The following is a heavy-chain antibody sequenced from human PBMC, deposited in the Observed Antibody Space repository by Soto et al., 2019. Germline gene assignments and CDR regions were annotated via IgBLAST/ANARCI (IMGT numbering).Heavy chain of an antibody. CDR2: IYYSGST. CDR3: ARLWGWFGDY. D-gene: IGHD3-10*01. J-gene: IGHJ4*02. Sequence: QVQLQESGPGLVKPWETLSLTCTVSGGSISSYYWSWIRQPPGKGLEWIGYIYYSGSTNYNPSLKSRVTISVDTSKNQFSLKLSSVTAADTAVYYCARLWGWFGDYWGQGTLVTVSS. CDR1: GGSISSYY. V-gene: IGHV4-59*08.